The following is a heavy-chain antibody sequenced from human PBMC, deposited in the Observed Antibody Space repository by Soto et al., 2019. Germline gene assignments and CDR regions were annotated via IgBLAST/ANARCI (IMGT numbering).Heavy chain of an antibody. CDR3: ARPARECSSPGCTN. CDR2: INQDGSES. D-gene: IGHD2-2*01. J-gene: IGHJ4*02. CDR1: GLSFRSYW. V-gene: IGHV3-7*01. Sequence: GGSLRLSCVVSGLSFRSYWMSWVRQAPGKGLEWVADINQDGSESYYVDSVKGRFTISRDDAKNSLYLQMTSLRAEDTAVYYCARPARECSSPGCTNWGQGTLVTVSS.